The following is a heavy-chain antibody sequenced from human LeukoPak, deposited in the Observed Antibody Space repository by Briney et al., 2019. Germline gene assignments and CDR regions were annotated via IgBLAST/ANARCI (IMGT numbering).Heavy chain of an antibody. CDR1: GGSISSYF. CDR3: ARDNGYSYGIDY. Sequence: SETLSLTCSVSGGSISSYFWSWIRQAPGEGLEWVGYALYTGSTEYNPALKSRVTISLDTSNNQFSLRLSSVTAADTAVYYCARDNGYSYGIDYWGQGRLVTVSS. D-gene: IGHD5-18*01. J-gene: IGHJ4*02. V-gene: IGHV4-59*01. CDR2: ALYTGST.